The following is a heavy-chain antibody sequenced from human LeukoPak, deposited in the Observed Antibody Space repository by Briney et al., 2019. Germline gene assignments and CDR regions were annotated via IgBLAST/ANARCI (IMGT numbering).Heavy chain of an antibody. V-gene: IGHV1-46*01. CDR2: INPSGGST. CDR1: GYTFTSYY. CDR3: ARVGNDYGDHDAAGCFDY. J-gene: IGHJ4*02. D-gene: IGHD4-17*01. Sequence: GASVKVSCKASGYTFTSYYMHWVRQAPGQGLEWMGIINPSGGSTSYAQKFQGRVTMTRDTSTSTVYMELSSLRSEDTAVYYCARVGNDYGDHDAAGCFDYWGQGTLVTVSS.